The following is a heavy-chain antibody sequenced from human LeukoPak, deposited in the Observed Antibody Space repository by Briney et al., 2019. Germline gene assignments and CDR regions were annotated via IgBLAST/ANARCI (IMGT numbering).Heavy chain of an antibody. V-gene: IGHV3-30*04. Sequence: PGGSLRLSCAASGFTFSTYAMHWVRQAPGKGLEWVAVISFDGSYKYYANSVKGRCTISRDNSKNTLYLQMNSLRTEDTAVYYCARGPQRRWVDYWGQGTLVTVSS. D-gene: IGHD1-26*01. CDR2: ISFDGSYK. J-gene: IGHJ4*02. CDR1: GFTFSTYA. CDR3: ARGPQRRWVDY.